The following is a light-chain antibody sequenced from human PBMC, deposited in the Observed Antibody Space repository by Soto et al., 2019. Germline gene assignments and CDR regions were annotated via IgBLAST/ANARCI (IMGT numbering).Light chain of an antibody. CDR3: QQYYSTPQT. Sequence: DILMTQSPDSLAVSLGERATINCKSSQSVLYSSDNKNYLAWYQQKSGQPPKLLINWASTRESGVPDRFSGRGSGTDFTLTISSLQAEDVAVYYCQQYYSTPQTFGQGTKVEVK. J-gene: IGKJ1*01. CDR2: WAS. V-gene: IGKV4-1*01. CDR1: QSVLYSSDNKNY.